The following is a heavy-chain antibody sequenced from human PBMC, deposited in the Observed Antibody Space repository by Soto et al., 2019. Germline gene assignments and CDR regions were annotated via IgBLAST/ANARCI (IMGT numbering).Heavy chain of an antibody. D-gene: IGHD2-8*02. CDR2: INPNSGGT. Sequence: VELVQSGAEVKKPGASVKVSCKASGYTFTDYFIHWVRQAPGQGLEWMGWINPNSGGTHYPHKFQGSVIMTRETSTTAVYIDLRPLRSDATATYYCARDNKMPGMAITAGRWGEGTLVSLSS. CDR1: GYTFTDYF. V-gene: IGHV1-2*02. J-gene: IGHJ4*02. CDR3: ARDNKMPGMAITAGR.